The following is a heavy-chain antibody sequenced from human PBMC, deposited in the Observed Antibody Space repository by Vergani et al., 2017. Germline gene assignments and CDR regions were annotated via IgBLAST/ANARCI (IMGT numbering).Heavy chain of an antibody. J-gene: IGHJ4*02. Sequence: QVQLQESGPGLVKPSQTLSLTCTVSGGSISSGSYYWSWIRQPAGKGLEWIGEICHTEDTKYRPSLKSRVTVSVDESRNLFSLRLNSVTAADTAVYYSATIGYRRWGYYFDYWGQGILVTVSS. V-gene: IGHV4-61*02. D-gene: IGHD2-2*02. CDR2: ICHTEDT. CDR1: GGSISSGSYY. CDR3: ATIGYRRWGYYFDY.